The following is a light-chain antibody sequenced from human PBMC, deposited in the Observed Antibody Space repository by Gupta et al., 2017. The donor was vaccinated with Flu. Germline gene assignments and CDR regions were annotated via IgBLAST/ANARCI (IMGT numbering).Light chain of an antibody. V-gene: IGKV3-11*01. Sequence: ERATLSCRASQSINNHSAWYQKRPGQAPRLLMYDASNRATGIPARFSVSGSGTDFTLTISSLEPEDFAVYYCQQRSNWPIFTFGPGTKVDIK. J-gene: IGKJ3*01. CDR1: QSINNH. CDR3: QQRSNWPIFT. CDR2: DAS.